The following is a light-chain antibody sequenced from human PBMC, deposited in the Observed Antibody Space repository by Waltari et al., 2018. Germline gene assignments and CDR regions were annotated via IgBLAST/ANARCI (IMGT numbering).Light chain of an antibody. J-gene: IGKJ2*01. V-gene: IGKV4-1*01. CDR1: PNVLYAFNNKNF. Sequence: DIVMTQSPDSLAVSLGERATINCTSSPNVLYAFNNKNFLSWYQQKPGQPPRLLIYWASTREAGVPDRFSGSGSGADFSLTISSLQTDDAAVYYCQQYHSTPYTFGPGTKLEI. CDR2: WAS. CDR3: QQYHSTPYT.